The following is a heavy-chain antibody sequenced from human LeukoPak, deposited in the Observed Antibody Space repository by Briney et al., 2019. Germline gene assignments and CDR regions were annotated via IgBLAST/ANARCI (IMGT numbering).Heavy chain of an antibody. Sequence: PGGSLRLSCAASGFTFNSYDMSWVRQAPGKGLEWVSAISGSGDSTYYADSVKGRFTISRDNAKNSLYLQMNSLKAEDTALYFCARLRVVWDLDDAFDIWGQGTMVIVSA. D-gene: IGHD1-26*01. CDR3: ARLRVVWDLDDAFDI. J-gene: IGHJ3*02. CDR1: GFTFNSYD. CDR2: ISGSGDST. V-gene: IGHV3-23*01.